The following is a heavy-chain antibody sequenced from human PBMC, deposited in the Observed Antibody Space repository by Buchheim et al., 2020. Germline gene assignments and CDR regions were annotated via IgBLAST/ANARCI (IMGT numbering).Heavy chain of an antibody. CDR1: GFSFISYW. D-gene: IGHD5-18*01. CDR3: ARLPDSSYSYGFEH. V-gene: IGHV5-51*01. J-gene: IGHJ4*02. CDR2: VYPADSDV. Sequence: EVQLVQSGAEVKKPGESLRIACQGSGFSFISYWIGWVRQMPGKGLEWMGIVYPADSDVRYSLPFEGQVTISVDKSTSTAYLHWRSLKASDTAMYYCARLPDSSYSYGFEHWGQGT.